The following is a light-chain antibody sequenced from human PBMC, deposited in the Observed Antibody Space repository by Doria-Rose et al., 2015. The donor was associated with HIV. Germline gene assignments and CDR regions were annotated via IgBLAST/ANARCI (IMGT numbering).Light chain of an antibody. CDR1: QGISRY. J-gene: IGKJ1*01. Sequence: TQSPSFLSASVGVRVTITCRASQGISRYSAWYQQKPGKAPTLLIFGASTLQSGVPSRFSGSGSGTEFTLTISSLQPEDVATYYCQQFDSFPRTFGQGTKVELK. V-gene: IGKV1-9*01. CDR2: GAS. CDR3: QQFDSFPRT.